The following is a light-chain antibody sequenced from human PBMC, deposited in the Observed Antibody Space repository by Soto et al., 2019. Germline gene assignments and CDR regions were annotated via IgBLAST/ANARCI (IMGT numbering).Light chain of an antibody. J-gene: IGLJ2*01. CDR3: SSYGGSNHLV. CDR2: EVI. Sequence: QAALTQPPSASGSPGQSVTISCTGTSSDVGGYKFVSWYQQHPGKAPKLIIYEVIKRPSGVPDRFSGSKSGNTASLTVPGIQAEDEGDYYCSSYGGSNHLVFGGGTQLTVL. V-gene: IGLV2-8*01. CDR1: SSDVGGYKF.